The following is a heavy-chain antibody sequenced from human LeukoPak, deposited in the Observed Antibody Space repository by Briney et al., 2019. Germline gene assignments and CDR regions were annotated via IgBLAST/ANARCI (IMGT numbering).Heavy chain of an antibody. J-gene: IGHJ4*02. CDR1: GFTFDDYA. D-gene: IGHD4-17*01. V-gene: IGHV3-9*03. CDR3: AKGTDYGDYAYFDY. CDR2: ISWNSGSI. Sequence: GGSLRLSCAASGFTFDDYAMHWVRQAPGKGLEWVSVISWNSGSIGYADSVKGRFTISRDNAKNSLYLQMNSLRAEDMAFYYCAKGTDYGDYAYFDYWGQGPLVTVSS.